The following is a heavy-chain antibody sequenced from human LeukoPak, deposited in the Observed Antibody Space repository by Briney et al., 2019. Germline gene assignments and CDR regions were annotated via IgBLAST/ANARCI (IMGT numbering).Heavy chain of an antibody. CDR3: ARHRRIAEFDY. Sequence: KRSETLSLTCTLPGASITSYYWSWVPQPPGEGLEWLGYSYNNGYSQTTGTANYNPSLKSRVTISVNTSKNQLSLRLSPVAAADAVMYYCARHRRIAEFDYWGQGTLVTVSS. D-gene: IGHD6-13*01. J-gene: IGHJ4*02. V-gene: IGHV4-59*08. CDR1: GASITSYY. CDR2: SYNNGYS.